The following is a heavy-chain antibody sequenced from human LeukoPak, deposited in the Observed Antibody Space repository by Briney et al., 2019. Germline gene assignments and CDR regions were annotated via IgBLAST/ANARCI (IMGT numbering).Heavy chain of an antibody. CDR1: GGSFSGYY. Sequence: SETLSLTCAVYGGSFSGYYWSWIRQPPGKGLEWIGEINHSGSTNYNPSLKSRVTISVDTSKNQFSLKLSSVTAADTAVYYCARCPSIAVWSYYYMDVWGKGTTVTVSS. CDR2: INHSGST. V-gene: IGHV4-34*01. CDR3: ARCPSIAVWSYYYMDV. J-gene: IGHJ6*03. D-gene: IGHD6-19*01.